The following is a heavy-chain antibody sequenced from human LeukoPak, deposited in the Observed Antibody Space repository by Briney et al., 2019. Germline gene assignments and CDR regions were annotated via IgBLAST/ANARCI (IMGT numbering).Heavy chain of an antibody. Sequence: PGGSLRLSCAASGFTSSSYEVNWVRQAPGKGLEWVSYISSSGSTIYYADSVKGRFTVSRDNAKNSLYLQMNSLRAEDTAVYYCARGVYYDSSGPYYFDYWGQGTLVTVSS. CDR2: ISSSGSTI. CDR1: GFTSSSYE. V-gene: IGHV3-48*03. CDR3: ARGVYYDSSGPYYFDY. D-gene: IGHD3-22*01. J-gene: IGHJ4*02.